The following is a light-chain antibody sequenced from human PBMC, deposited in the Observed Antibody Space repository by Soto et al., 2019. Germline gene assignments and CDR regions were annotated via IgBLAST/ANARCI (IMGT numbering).Light chain of an antibody. CDR1: QSVSRY. CDR3: QQRSNWPPWT. J-gene: IGKJ1*01. V-gene: IGKV3-11*01. Sequence: EIVLTQSPATLSLSPGERATLSCRASQSVSRYLAWYQQKAGQAPRLLIYDASNRATGIPARFSGSGSGTDFTLTISSLEPEDFAVYYCQQRSNWPPWTFGQGTKVEIK. CDR2: DAS.